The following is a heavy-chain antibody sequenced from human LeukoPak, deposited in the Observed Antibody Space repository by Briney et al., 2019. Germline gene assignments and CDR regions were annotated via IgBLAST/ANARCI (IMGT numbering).Heavy chain of an antibody. Sequence: SETLSLTCTVSGGSISSDCWSWIRQPPGKGLEWIGYIYYSGSTNYNPSLKRRVTISVDSSKNQFSLQLSSVTAADTAVYYCARDRGYCSGGSCYRWFDPWGQGTLVTVSS. CDR3: ARDRGYCSGGSCYRWFDP. V-gene: IGHV4-59*01. CDR2: IYYSGST. J-gene: IGHJ5*02. CDR1: GGSISSDC. D-gene: IGHD2-15*01.